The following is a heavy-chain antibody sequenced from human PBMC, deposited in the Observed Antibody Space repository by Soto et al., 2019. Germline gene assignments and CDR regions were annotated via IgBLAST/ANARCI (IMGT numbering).Heavy chain of an antibody. CDR2: IYYSGTT. J-gene: IGHJ4*02. V-gene: IGHV4-28*01. D-gene: IGHD1-26*01. CDR1: GYSISSSNW. Sequence: QVQLQESGPGLVKPSDTLSLTCAVSGYSISSSNWWGWIRQPPGKGLEWIGYIYYSGTTYYNPSLKSRVTMSVDPPKNQFSLKMTSVTAVDTAVYYCASREIQGPIDYWGQGTLVTVSS. CDR3: ASREIQGPIDY.